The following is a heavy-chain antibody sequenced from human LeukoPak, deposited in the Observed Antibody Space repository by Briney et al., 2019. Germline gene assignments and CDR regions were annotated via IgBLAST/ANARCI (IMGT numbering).Heavy chain of an antibody. J-gene: IGHJ4*02. V-gene: IGHV1-69*13. CDR2: IIPIFGTA. CDR1: GGTFSSYG. CDR3: ARENSYDSSGDTPPFDY. D-gene: IGHD3-22*01. Sequence: SVKVSCKASGGTFSSYGINWVRQAPGQGLEWMGGIIPIFGTANYEQKFQGRVTITADESTNTAYMELSSLRSEDTAVYYCARENSYDSSGDTPPFDYWGQGTLVTVSS.